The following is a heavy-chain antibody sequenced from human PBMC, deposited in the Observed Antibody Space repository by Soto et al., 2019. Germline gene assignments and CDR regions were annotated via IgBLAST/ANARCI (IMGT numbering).Heavy chain of an antibody. D-gene: IGHD1-7*01. V-gene: IGHV1-69*01. CDR3: AREFQVNWNYVSPRYNWFDP. Sequence: QVQLVQSGAEVKKPGSSVKVSCKASGGTFSSYAISWVRQAPGQGLEWMGGIIPIFGTANYAQKFQGRVTITADEATSTDYMELSSLRSEDTAVYYCAREFQVNWNYVSPRYNWFDPWGQGTLVTVSS. J-gene: IGHJ5*02. CDR1: GGTFSSYA. CDR2: IIPIFGTA.